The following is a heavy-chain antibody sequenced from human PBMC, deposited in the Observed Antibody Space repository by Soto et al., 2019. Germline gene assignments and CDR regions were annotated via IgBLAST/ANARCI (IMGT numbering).Heavy chain of an antibody. V-gene: IGHV1-18*01. CDR2: ISAYNGNT. D-gene: IGHD2-21*02. J-gene: IGHJ5*02. CDR1: GYTFNSYG. Sequence: QVQLVQSGAEVKKPGASVKVSCKASGYTFNSYGISWVRQAPGHGLEWLGWISAYNGNTNYAQKLQGRVTMTTDTSTSTAYMELRSLRSDDTAVYYCARDKGAYCGGNCYSTWFDPWGQGTLVTFSS. CDR3: ARDKGAYCGGNCYSTWFDP.